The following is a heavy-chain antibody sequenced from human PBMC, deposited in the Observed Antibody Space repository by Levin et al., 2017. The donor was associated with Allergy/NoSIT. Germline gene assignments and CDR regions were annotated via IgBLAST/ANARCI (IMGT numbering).Heavy chain of an antibody. Sequence: ASVKVSCKASGYTFTSYYMHWVRQAPGQGLEWMGIINPSGGSTSYAQKFQGRVTMTRDTSTSTVYMELSSLRSEDTAVYYCARDSWSSGSYYNARLLGMDVWGQGTTVTVSS. CDR3: ARDSWSSGSYYNARLLGMDV. V-gene: IGHV1-46*01. D-gene: IGHD3-10*01. J-gene: IGHJ6*02. CDR2: INPSGGST. CDR1: GYTFTSYY.